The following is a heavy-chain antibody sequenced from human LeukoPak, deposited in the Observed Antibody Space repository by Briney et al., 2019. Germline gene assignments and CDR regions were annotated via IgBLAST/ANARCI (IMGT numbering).Heavy chain of an antibody. CDR2: IKEDGSET. Sequence: GESLRLSCAASGFIFKKYWMNWVRQVPGKGLECLANIKEDGSETYYADSVKGRSTISRDNPKNLLFLQINSLSVEDTAVYYCARETPRRGETRDGYRWGQGTVVTVSS. J-gene: IGHJ4*02. V-gene: IGHV3-7*01. CDR1: GFIFKKYW. CDR3: ARETPRRGETRDGYR. D-gene: IGHD5-24*01.